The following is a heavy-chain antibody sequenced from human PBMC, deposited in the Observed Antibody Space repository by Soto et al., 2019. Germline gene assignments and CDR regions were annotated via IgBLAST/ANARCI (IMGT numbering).Heavy chain of an antibody. CDR2: ISGSGNT. CDR1: GFTFSRYA. V-gene: IGHV3-23*01. J-gene: IGHJ6*02. Sequence: GGSLRLSCAASGFTFSRYAMAWVRQAPGKGLEWVSVISGSGNTYYADSVKGRFTISRDNSKNTLYLQMNSLRAEDTAVYYCARDLETYYDYVWGSPYYYYGMDVWGQGTMVTVSS. CDR3: ARDLETYYDYVWGSPYYYYGMDV. D-gene: IGHD3-16*01.